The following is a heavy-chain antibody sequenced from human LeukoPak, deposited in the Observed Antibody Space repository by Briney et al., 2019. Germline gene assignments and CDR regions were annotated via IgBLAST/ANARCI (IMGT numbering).Heavy chain of an antibody. Sequence: ASVKVSCKASGYTFTSYYMHWARQAPGQGLEWMGGIIPIFGTANCAQKFQGRVTITADESTSTAYMELSSLRSEDTAVYYCARERGSSGPFDYWGQGTLVTVSS. D-gene: IGHD3-22*01. V-gene: IGHV1-69*13. J-gene: IGHJ4*02. CDR3: ARERGSSGPFDY. CDR1: GYTFTSYY. CDR2: IIPIFGTA.